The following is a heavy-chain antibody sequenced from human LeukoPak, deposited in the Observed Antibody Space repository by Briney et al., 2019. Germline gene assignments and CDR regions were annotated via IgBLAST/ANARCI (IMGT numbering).Heavy chain of an antibody. CDR3: ARGPPTHFDY. V-gene: IGHV4-30-2*01. CDR2: IYHSGST. CDR1: GGSISSGGYS. D-gene: IGHD2-15*01. Sequence: SETLTLTCAVSGGSISSGGYSWSWIRQPPGKGLEWIGYIYHSGSTYYNPSLKSRVTISVDRSKNQFSLKLSSVTAADTAVYYCARGPPTHFDYWGQGTLVTVSS. J-gene: IGHJ4*02.